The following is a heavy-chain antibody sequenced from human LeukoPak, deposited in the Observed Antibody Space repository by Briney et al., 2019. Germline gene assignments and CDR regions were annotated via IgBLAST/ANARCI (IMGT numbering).Heavy chain of an antibody. CDR1: GGSFSGYY. J-gene: IGHJ4*02. D-gene: IGHD2-15*01. CDR3: ARGWWLPDY. V-gene: IGHV4-34*01. CDR2: INHSGST. Sequence: PSETLSLTCAVYGGSFSGYYWSWIRQPPGKGLEWIGEINHSGSTNYNPSLKSRVTISVDTSKNQFSLKLSSVTAADTAVYYCARGWWLPDYWGQGTLVTVSS.